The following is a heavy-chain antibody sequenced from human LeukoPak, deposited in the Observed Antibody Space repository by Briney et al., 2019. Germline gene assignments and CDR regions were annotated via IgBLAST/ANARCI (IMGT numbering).Heavy chain of an antibody. CDR2: INHSGST. J-gene: IGHJ4*02. Sequence: PSETLSLTCAVYGGSFSGYYWSWIRQPPGKGLEWIGEINHSGSTNYNPSLKSRVTISVDTSKNQFSLKLSSVTAADTAVYYCARKGFTIFGVVTSYYFDYWGQGTLVTVSS. CDR3: ARKGFTIFGVVTSYYFDY. CDR1: GGSFSGYY. V-gene: IGHV4-34*01. D-gene: IGHD3-3*01.